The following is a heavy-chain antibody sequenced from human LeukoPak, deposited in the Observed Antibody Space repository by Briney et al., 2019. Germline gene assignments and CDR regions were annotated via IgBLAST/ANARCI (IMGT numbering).Heavy chain of an antibody. CDR2: IYSGGST. CDR3: ASKLTSGY. J-gene: IGHJ4*02. D-gene: IGHD4-17*01. V-gene: IGHV3-66*01. CDR1: GFTVTSNY. Sequence: GGSLRLSCVVSGFTVTSNYMSWVRQAPGKGLEWVSVIYSGGSTNYADSVKGRFTVYRDNSKNTLYLQMNSLRAEDTAVYYCASKLTSGYWGQGTLVTVSS.